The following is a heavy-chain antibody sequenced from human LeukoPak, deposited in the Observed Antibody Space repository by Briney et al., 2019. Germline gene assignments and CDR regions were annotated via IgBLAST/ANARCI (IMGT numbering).Heavy chain of an antibody. V-gene: IGHV4-38-2*01. D-gene: IGHD6-13*01. CDR3: ARNRYSSSWYYFDY. CDR1: GFTFSSYS. CDR2: IYHSGNT. Sequence: GSLRLSCAASGFTFSSYSMNWVRQPPGKGLEWIGTIYHSGNTYYNSSHKSRVTISVDTSKNQFSLKVNSVTAADTAVYYCARNRYSSSWYYFDYWGQGTLVTVSS. J-gene: IGHJ4*02.